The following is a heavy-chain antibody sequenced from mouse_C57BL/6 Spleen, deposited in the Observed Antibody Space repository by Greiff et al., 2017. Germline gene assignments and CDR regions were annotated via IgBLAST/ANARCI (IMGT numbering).Heavy chain of an antibody. CDR1: GFTFSSYA. J-gene: IGHJ2*01. Sequence: EVQRVESGGGLVKPGGSLKLSCAASGFTFSSYAMSWVRQTPEKRLEWVATISDGGSYTYYPGNVKGRFTISRDNAKNNLYLQMSHLKTEDTAMYYCARESTMSSDYFDYWGQGTTRTVSS. CDR2: ISDGGSYT. D-gene: IGHD2-4*01. V-gene: IGHV5-4*01. CDR3: ARESTMSSDYFDY.